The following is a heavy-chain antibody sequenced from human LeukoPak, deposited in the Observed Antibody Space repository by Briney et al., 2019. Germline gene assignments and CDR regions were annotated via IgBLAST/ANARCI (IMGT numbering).Heavy chain of an antibody. V-gene: IGHV4-34*09. CDR2: IDHSGST. Sequence: SETLSLTCTVYGGSFSDYYWSWIRQPPGKGLEWSGGIDHSGSTNYNPSLKSRVTISVDTSKNQFSLKLSSVADADTAVYYCARDIESIPAAIDWFDPWGQGTLVTVSS. CDR3: ARDIESIPAAIDWFDP. CDR1: GGSFSDYY. J-gene: IGHJ5*02. D-gene: IGHD2-2*02.